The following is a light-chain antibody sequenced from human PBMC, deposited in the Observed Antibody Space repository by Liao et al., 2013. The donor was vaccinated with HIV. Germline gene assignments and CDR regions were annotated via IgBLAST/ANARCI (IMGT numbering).Light chain of an antibody. V-gene: IGLV3-1*01. Sequence: SYELTQPPSVSVSPGQTVSITCSGERLGNKYANWYQQKPGHSPVLVIYQDTYRPSGIPERFSGSNSGNTATLTISGTQAMDEADYYCQAWDRNTAIFGGGTKLTVL. CDR3: QAWDRNTAI. J-gene: IGLJ2*01. CDR2: QDT. CDR1: RLGNKY.